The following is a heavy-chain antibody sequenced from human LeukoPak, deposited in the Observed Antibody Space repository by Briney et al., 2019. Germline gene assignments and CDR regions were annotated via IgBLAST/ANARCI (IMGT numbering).Heavy chain of an antibody. CDR2: ICYSGST. V-gene: IGHV4-59*01. CDR3: ARARFGYSYGPNWFDP. CDR1: GGSISSYY. D-gene: IGHD5-18*01. Sequence: SETLSLTCTVSGGSISSYYWSWIRQPPGKGLEWIGYICYSGSTNYNPSLKSRVTISVDTSKNQFSLKLSSVTAADTAVYYCARARFGYSYGPNWFDPWGQGTLVTVSS. J-gene: IGHJ5*02.